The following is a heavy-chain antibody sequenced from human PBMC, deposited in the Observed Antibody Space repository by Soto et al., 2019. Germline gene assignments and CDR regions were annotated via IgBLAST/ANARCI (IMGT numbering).Heavy chain of an antibody. CDR3: AKPILNFFEFDY. CDR2: ISSSSSYI. D-gene: IGHD3-3*01. J-gene: IGHJ4*02. V-gene: IGHV3-21*04. Sequence: EVQLVESGGGLVKPGGSLRLSCAASGFTFSSYSMNWVRQAPGKGLEWVSSISSSSSYIYYADAVKGRFTIARDNAKNSLYLQMYSLRAEDPAVYYCAKPILNFFEFDYWGQGTLVTVS. CDR1: GFTFSSYS.